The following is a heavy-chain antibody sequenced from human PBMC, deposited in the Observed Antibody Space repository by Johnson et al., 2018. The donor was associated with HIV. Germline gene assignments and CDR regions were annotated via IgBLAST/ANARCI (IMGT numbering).Heavy chain of an antibody. D-gene: IGHD3-22*01. CDR2: IYSGGDT. CDR1: GFTVRSNY. CDR3: ARGGRGVRITMIVVVPNDAFDI. J-gene: IGHJ3*02. Sequence: VQLVESGGGLVKPGGSLRLSCAASGFTVRSNYISWVRQAPGKGLEWVSVIYSGGDTYYADSMRGRLTISRDNSKNTVYLQMNSLRAEDTAVYYCARGGRGVRITMIVVVPNDAFDIWGQGTMVTVSS. V-gene: IGHV3-66*01.